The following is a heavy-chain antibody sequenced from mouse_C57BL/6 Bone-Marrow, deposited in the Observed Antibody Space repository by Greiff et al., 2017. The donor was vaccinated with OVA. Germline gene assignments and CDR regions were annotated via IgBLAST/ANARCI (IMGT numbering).Heavy chain of an antibody. Sequence: VQLQQSGAELVKPGASVKISCKASGYAFSSYWMNWVKQRPGKGLEWIGQIYPGDGDTNYNGQFKGKATLTADKSSSTAYMQLSSLTSEDSAVYFCARRAVVATKWYFDVWGTGTTVTVSS. CDR1: GYAFSSYW. D-gene: IGHD1-1*01. J-gene: IGHJ1*03. CDR2: IYPGDGDT. CDR3: ARRAVVATKWYFDV. V-gene: IGHV1-80*01.